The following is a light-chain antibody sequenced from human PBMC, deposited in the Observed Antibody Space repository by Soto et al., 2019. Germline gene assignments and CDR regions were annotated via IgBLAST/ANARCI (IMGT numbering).Light chain of an antibody. Sequence: QSSLTQPASVSGSPGRSITISCTGTSSDVGGYNYVSWYQQYPGKAPKLMIYEVSNRPSGVSNRFSGSKSGNTASLTISGLQAEDEADYYCSSYTSSTTLVFGTGTKVTVL. J-gene: IGLJ1*01. CDR3: SSYTSSTTLV. V-gene: IGLV2-14*01. CDR1: SSDVGGYNY. CDR2: EVS.